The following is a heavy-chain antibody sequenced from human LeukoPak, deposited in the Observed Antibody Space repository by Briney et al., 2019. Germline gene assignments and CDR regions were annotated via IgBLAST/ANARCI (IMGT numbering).Heavy chain of an antibody. CDR1: GGTFSSYA. CDR2: IVPVFGPA. V-gene: IGHV1-69*13. Sequence: SVKVSCKASGGTFSSYAMSWVRQAPGHGLEWMGGIVPVFGPANYAQKLQGRVTIAADESTSTAYMELSSLRSEDTAVYCRAMGTARAPHFDYWGQGTLVTVSS. CDR3: AMGTARAPHFDY. J-gene: IGHJ4*02. D-gene: IGHD5-18*01.